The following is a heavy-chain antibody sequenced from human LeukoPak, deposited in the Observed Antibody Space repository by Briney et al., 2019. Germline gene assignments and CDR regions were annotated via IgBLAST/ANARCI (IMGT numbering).Heavy chain of an antibody. CDR2: IYYSGST. J-gene: IGHJ5*02. V-gene: IGHV4-61*01. CDR3: ARGGYYGSGNDFRFDP. Sequence: SETLSLTCTVSGGSINSGSYYWSWIRQPPGTGLEWIGYIYYSGSTNYKPSLKSRVTISVDASKNQFSLKLSSVTAADTAVYYCARGGYYGSGNDFRFDPWGQGTLVTVSS. CDR1: GGSINSGSYY. D-gene: IGHD3-10*01.